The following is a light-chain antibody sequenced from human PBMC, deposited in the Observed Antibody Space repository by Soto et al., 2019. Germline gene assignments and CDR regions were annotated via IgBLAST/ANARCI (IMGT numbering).Light chain of an antibody. CDR2: EVS. V-gene: IGLV2-14*01. Sequence: QSALTQPASVTGSPGQSISISCTATSSDIGDYNYVSWYQQHPGKAPKPIISEVSNRPSGVSNRFSGSTSGNTASLTISGLQAEDEADYYCSSYTTSNTCVFGTGTKVTVL. CDR3: SSYTTSNTCV. J-gene: IGLJ1*01. CDR1: SSDIGDYNY.